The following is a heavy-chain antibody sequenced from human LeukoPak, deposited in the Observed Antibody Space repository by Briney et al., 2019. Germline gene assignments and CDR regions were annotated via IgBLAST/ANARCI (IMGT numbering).Heavy chain of an antibody. Sequence: PSETLSLTCAVSGYSISSGDYWGWTRQSPGKGLEGIGNIFHSGSTYHNPSLKSRVTISVDTSKNEFSLKLSSVTAADTAVYYCARGIYYLIEYWGQGPLVTVSS. CDR2: IFHSGST. CDR3: ARGIYYLIEY. J-gene: IGHJ4*02. D-gene: IGHD3-10*01. CDR1: GYSISSGDY. V-gene: IGHV4-38-2*01.